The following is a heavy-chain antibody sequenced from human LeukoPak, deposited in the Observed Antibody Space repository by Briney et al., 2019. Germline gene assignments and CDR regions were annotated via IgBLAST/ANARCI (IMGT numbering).Heavy chain of an antibody. Sequence: PSETLSLTCTVSGYSISSGYYWGWIRQPPGKGLEWIGSIYHSGSTYYNPSLKSRVTISVDMSKNQFSLKLSSVTAADSAVYYCARFNYGSGSYYRVRGYNWFDPWGQGTLVTVSS. CDR1: GYSISSGYY. CDR3: ARFNYGSGSYYRVRGYNWFDP. D-gene: IGHD3-10*01. J-gene: IGHJ5*02. V-gene: IGHV4-38-2*02. CDR2: IYHSGST.